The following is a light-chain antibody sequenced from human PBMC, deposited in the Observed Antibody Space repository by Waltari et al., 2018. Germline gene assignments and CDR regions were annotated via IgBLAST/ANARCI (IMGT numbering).Light chain of an antibody. J-gene: IGKJ1*01. Sequence: DIVMTQSPDSLAVSLGERATINCKSSQSVLYNSNDKNYLAWYQQKPGQPPKLLIYWASTRKTGVHDRFSGSGSGTDFTLTISSLQDEDVAVYYCQQYYRSRTFGQGTKVEIK. V-gene: IGKV4-1*01. CDR1: QSVLYNSNDKNY. CDR3: QQYYRSRT. CDR2: WAS.